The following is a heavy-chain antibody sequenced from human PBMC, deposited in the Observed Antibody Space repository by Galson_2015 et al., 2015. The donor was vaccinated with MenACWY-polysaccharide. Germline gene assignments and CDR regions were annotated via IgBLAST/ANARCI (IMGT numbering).Heavy chain of an antibody. CDR1: GYSISSGYY. D-gene: IGHD1-26*01. CDR3: GRVETYSGSYYILH. Sequence: LSLTCAVSGYSISSGYYWGWIRQPPGKGLEWIGSIYHSGSTYYNPSLKSRVTIAVDTSKNQFSLKLSSVTAADTAVYYCGRVETYSGSYYILHWGQGTLVTVSS. CDR2: IYHSGST. J-gene: IGHJ4*02. V-gene: IGHV4-38-2*01.